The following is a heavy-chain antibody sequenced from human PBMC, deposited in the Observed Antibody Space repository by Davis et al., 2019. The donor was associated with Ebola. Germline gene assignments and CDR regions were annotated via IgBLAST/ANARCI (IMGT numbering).Heavy chain of an antibody. D-gene: IGHD2-2*01. CDR1: GFTFSSYG. Sequence: GESLKIPCAASGFTFSSYGMHWVRQAPGKGLEWVAVISYDGSNKYYADSVKGRFTISRDNSKNTLYLQMNSLRAEDTAVYYCAKDRRVVVPAALYNYYYYGMDVWGQGTTVTVSS. V-gene: IGHV3-30*18. CDR3: AKDRRVVVPAALYNYYYYGMDV. CDR2: ISYDGSNK. J-gene: IGHJ6*02.